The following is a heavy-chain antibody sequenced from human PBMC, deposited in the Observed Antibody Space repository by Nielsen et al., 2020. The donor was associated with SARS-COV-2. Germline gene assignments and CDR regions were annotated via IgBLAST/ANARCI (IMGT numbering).Heavy chain of an antibody. CDR2: ISWNSGSI. CDR1: GFTFDDYA. Sequence: SLKISCAASGFTFDDYAMYWVRQAPGKGLEWVSGISWNSGSIGYADSVKGRFTISRDNAKNSLYLQMNSLRAEDTALYYCAKDTHVDTAMADWGQGTLVTVSS. J-gene: IGHJ4*02. V-gene: IGHV3-9*01. CDR3: AKDTHVDTAMAD. D-gene: IGHD5-18*01.